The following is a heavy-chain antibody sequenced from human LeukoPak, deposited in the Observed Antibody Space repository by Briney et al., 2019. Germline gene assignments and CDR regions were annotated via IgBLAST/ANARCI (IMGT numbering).Heavy chain of an antibody. CDR2: ISSSGSTI. CDR3: ARVTRSGSFDK. V-gene: IGHV3-48*03. D-gene: IGHD3-10*01. Sequence: GGSLRLSCAASGFTFSSYEMNWVRQAPGKGLEWVSYISSSGSTIYYADSVKGRFTISRDNAKNSLYLQMNSLRAEDTAVYYCARVTRSGSFDKWGQGTLVTVSS. J-gene: IGHJ4*02. CDR1: GFTFSSYE.